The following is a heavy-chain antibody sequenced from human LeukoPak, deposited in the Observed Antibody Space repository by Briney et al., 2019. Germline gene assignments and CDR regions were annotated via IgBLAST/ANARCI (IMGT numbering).Heavy chain of an antibody. CDR1: GFTFSSYS. Sequence: GGSLRLSCAASGFTFSSYSMNWVRQAPGKELEWVSIIYSGGSTYYADSVKGRFTISRDNSKNTLYLQMNSLRAEDTAVYYCASWSGALSHAFDIWGQGTMVTVSS. D-gene: IGHD3-10*01. CDR3: ASWSGALSHAFDI. V-gene: IGHV3-53*01. CDR2: IYSGGST. J-gene: IGHJ3*02.